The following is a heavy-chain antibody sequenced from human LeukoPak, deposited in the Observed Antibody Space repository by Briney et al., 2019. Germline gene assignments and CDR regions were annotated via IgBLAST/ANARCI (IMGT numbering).Heavy chain of an antibody. J-gene: IGHJ4*02. CDR2: ISSSGSTI. D-gene: IGHD3-9*01. CDR3: ARDSELRYFDWLLRGASFDY. Sequence: GGSLRLSCAASGFTFSDYYMSWIRQAPGKGLEWVSYISSSGSTIYYADSVKGRFTISRDNAKNSLYLQMNSLRAEDTAVYYCARDSELRYFDWLLRGASFDYWGQGTLVTVSS. V-gene: IGHV3-11*01. CDR1: GFTFSDYY.